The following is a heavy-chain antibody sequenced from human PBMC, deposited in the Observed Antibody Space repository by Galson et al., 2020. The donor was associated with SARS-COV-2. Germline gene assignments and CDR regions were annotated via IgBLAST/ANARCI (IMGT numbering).Heavy chain of an antibody. V-gene: IGHV3-30*04. J-gene: IGHJ4*02. Sequence: GGSLRLSCAASGFTFSSYAMHWVRQAPAKGLEWVAVISYDGSNKYYADSVKGRFTISRDNSKNTLYLQMNSLRAEDTAVYYCARAYSGSYLGHFDYWCQGALVTVSS. D-gene: IGHD1-26*01. CDR3: ARAYSGSYLGHFDY. CDR2: ISYDGSNK. CDR1: GFTFSSYA.